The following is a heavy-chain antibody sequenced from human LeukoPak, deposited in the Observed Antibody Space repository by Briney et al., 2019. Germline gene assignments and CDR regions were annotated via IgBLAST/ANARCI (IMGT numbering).Heavy chain of an antibody. CDR1: GGTFSSYA. V-gene: IGHV1-69*13. J-gene: IGHJ6*02. Sequence: GASVKVSCKASGGTFSSYAISWVRQAPGQGLEWMGGIIPIFGTANYAQKFQGRVTITADESTSTAYMELSSLRSEDTVVYYCARGANPYYYYGMDVWGQGTTVTVSS. CDR3: ARGANPYYYYGMDV. CDR2: IIPIFGTA.